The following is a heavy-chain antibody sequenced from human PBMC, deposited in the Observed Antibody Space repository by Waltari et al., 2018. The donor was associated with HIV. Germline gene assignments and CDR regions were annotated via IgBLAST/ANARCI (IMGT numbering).Heavy chain of an antibody. Sequence: QLQLHESGPGRVKPSENLSLTCTVSGGSVSSSSYFWGWIRQPPGKGLEWVGRIYYTGRAYYNPSLKSRVTISVDTSKNQFSLKVTSVTAADTAVYYCARHALRVGAAYWNFDLWGRGTLVTVSS. CDR3: ARHALRVGAAYWNFDL. CDR2: IYYTGRA. J-gene: IGHJ2*01. D-gene: IGHD1-26*01. CDR1: GGSVSSSSYF. V-gene: IGHV4-39*01.